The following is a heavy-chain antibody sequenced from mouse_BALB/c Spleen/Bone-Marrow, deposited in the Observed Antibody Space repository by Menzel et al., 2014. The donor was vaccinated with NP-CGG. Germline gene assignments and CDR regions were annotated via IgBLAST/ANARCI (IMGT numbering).Heavy chain of an antibody. J-gene: IGHJ3*01. CDR3: TTGFAY. CDR2: IRLKSNNYAT. CDR1: GFTFSNYW. Sequence: EVKVVESGGGLVQPGGSMKLSCVASGFTFSNYWMNWVRQSPEKGLEWVAEIRLKSNNYATHYAESVKGRFTISRDDSKSSVYLQMNNLRAGDTGIYYCTTGFAYWGQGTLVTVSA. V-gene: IGHV6-6*02.